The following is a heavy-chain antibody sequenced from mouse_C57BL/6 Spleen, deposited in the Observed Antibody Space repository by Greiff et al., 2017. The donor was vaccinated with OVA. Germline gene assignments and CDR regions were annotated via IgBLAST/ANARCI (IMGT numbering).Heavy chain of an antibody. CDR2: ISDGGSYT. CDR1: GFTFSSYA. D-gene: IGHD2-4*01. J-gene: IGHJ3*01. CDR3: AREGRANDYDAWFAY. V-gene: IGHV5-4*01. Sequence: EVHLVESGGGLVKPGGSLKLSCAASGFTFSSYAMSWVRQTPEKRLEWVATISDGGSYTYYPDNVKGRFTISRDNAKNNLYLQMSHLKSEDTAMYYCAREGRANDYDAWFAYWGQGTLVTVSA.